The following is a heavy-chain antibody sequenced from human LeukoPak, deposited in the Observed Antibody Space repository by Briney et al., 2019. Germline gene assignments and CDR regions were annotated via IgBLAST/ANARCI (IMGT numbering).Heavy chain of an antibody. CDR2: ISSNGGST. V-gene: IGHV3-64*01. Sequence: GGSLRLSCAASGFTFSSYVMHWVRQAPGKGLEYVSAISSNGGSTYYANSVKGRFTISRDNSKNTLYLQMGSLRAEDMAVYYCAKADIVVVPAALRYYYYMDVWGKGTTVTVSS. D-gene: IGHD2-2*01. J-gene: IGHJ6*03. CDR1: GFTFSSYV. CDR3: AKADIVVVPAALRYYYYMDV.